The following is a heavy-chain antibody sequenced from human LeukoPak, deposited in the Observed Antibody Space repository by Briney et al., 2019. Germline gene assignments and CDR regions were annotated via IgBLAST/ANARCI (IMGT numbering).Heavy chain of an antibody. CDR3: ARGSPHRLGYDYLWGTYRQYYFDY. V-gene: IGHV4-34*01. J-gene: IGHJ4*02. Sequence: SETLSLTCAVYIESFSGYHWNWIRQTPGKGLEWVGEISDSGTTNINPSLRRRVSLSIDTSKNQFSLDMRSMTAADTGVYYCARGSPHRLGYDYLWGTYRQYYFDYWGQGTLVTVSS. D-gene: IGHD3-16*02. CDR1: IESFSGYH. CDR2: ISDSGTT.